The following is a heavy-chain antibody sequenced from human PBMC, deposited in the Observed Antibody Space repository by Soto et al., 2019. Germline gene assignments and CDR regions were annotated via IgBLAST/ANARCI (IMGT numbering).Heavy chain of an antibody. CDR1: GRSISSYY. D-gene: IGHD6-13*01. V-gene: IGHV4-59*01. CDR3: ARSIAAAGTNWFDP. J-gene: IGHJ5*02. CDR2: IYYSGST. Sequence: SETLSLTCTVSGRSISSYYWSWIRQPPGKGLEWIGYIYYSGSTNYNPSLKSRVTISVDTSKNQFSLKLSSVTAADTAVYYCARSIAAAGTNWFDPWGQGTLVTVSS.